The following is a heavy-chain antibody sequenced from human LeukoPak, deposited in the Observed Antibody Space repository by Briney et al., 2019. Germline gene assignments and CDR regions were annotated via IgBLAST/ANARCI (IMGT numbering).Heavy chain of an antibody. CDR1: GFTFSSYW. D-gene: IGHD4-11*01. J-gene: IGHJ4*02. CDR2: INSDGSST. V-gene: IGHV3-74*01. Sequence: AGGSLRLSCAASGFTFSSYWMHWVRQAPGKGLVWVSRINSDGSSTSYADSVKGRFTISRDNAKNTLYLQMNSLGAEDTAVYYCARGGDYSNHYSFDYWGQGTLVTVSS. CDR3: ARGGDYSNHYSFDY.